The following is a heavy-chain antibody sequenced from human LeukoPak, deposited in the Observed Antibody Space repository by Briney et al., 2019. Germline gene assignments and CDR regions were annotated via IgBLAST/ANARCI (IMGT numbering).Heavy chain of an antibody. CDR1: GGSFSGYY. J-gene: IGHJ5*02. D-gene: IGHD2-2*01. CDR2: INHSGST. V-gene: IGHV4-34*01. CDR3: ARGRRYQLLHNWFDP. Sequence: SETLSLTCAVYGGSFSGYYWSWIRQPPGKGLEWIGEINHSGSTNYNPTLRSRVTISVDTSKNQFSPKLSSVTAADTAVYYCARGRRYQLLHNWFDPWGQGTLVTVSS.